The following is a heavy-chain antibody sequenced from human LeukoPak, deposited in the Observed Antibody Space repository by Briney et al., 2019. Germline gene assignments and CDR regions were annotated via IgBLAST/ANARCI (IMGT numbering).Heavy chain of an antibody. CDR3: ARQTGSYYYYMDV. Sequence: PSETLSLTCTVSGSSISNYYWGWIRQAPGKGLEWIGSIYYSGNTYYNSSLKSRVTISLDTSKNQFSLNLISVTAADTAVYYCARQTGSYYYYMDVWGKGTTVTISS. CDR2: IYYSGNT. V-gene: IGHV4-39*01. J-gene: IGHJ6*03. CDR1: GSSISNYY.